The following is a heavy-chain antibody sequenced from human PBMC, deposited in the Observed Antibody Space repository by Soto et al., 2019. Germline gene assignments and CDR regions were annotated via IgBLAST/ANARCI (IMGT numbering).Heavy chain of an antibody. D-gene: IGHD3-16*01. CDR2: IIPIFGTA. V-gene: IGHV1-69*01. J-gene: IGHJ4*02. CDR3: ATPLTYDDVWGSYGLGALDY. CDR1: GGTFSSYA. Sequence: QVQLVQSGAEVKKPGSSVKVSCKASGGTFSSYAISWVRQAPGQGLEWMGGIIPIFGTANYAQKFQGRVKITAVESTGTAYMELSSLRSEDRAVYYYATPLTYDDVWGSYGLGALDYWGQGTLVAFSS.